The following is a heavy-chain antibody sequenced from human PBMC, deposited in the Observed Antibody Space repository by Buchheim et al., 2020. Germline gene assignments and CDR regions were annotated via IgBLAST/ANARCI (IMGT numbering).Heavy chain of an antibody. Sequence: QVQLVESGGGVVQPGRSLRLSCAASGFTFSSYGMHWVRQAPGKGLEWVAGISYDGSNKYYADCVKGRFNISRDNSKNKLYLQMNSLRAEDTAVYYCAKDLSGHYYYGMDVWGQGTT. V-gene: IGHV3-30*18. CDR1: GFTFSSYG. D-gene: IGHD3-3*02. CDR3: AKDLSGHYYYGMDV. CDR2: ISYDGSNK. J-gene: IGHJ6*02.